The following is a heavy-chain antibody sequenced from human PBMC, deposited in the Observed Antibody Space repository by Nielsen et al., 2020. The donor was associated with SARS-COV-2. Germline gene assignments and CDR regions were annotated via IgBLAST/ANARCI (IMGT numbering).Heavy chain of an antibody. J-gene: IGHJ5*02. CDR2: IYYSGST. Sequence: SETLSLTCTVSGGSISSYYWSWIRQPPGKGLEWIGYIYYSGSTNCNPSLKSRVTISVDTSKNQFSLKLSSVTAADTAVYYCAREDVDTAMVLSWGQGTLVTVSS. CDR1: GGSISSYY. CDR3: AREDVDTAMVLS. D-gene: IGHD5-18*01. V-gene: IGHV4-59*13.